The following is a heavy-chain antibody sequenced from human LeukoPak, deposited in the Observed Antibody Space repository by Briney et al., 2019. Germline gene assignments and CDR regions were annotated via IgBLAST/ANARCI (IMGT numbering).Heavy chain of an antibody. CDR1: GFSFTSNW. CDR3: ARDIDSRFDS. J-gene: IGHJ4*02. D-gene: IGHD3-22*01. V-gene: IGHV5-51*01. Sequence: GESLKISCKGSGFSFTSNWIGWVRQMPGKGLEWMGIIYPADSDTRYSPSFQGQVTISADTSISTGYLQWSSLKASDTAMYYCARDIDSRFDSWGQGTLVTVSS. CDR2: IYPADSDT.